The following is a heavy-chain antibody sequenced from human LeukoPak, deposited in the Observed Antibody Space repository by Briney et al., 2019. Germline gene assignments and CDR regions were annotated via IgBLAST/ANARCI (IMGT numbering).Heavy chain of an antibody. CDR2: IVVGSGNT. CDR1: GFTFTSSA. V-gene: IGHV1-58*02. J-gene: IGHJ3*02. D-gene: IGHD1-26*01. Sequence: SVKVSCKASGFTFTSSAMQWVRRARGQRLEWVGWIVVGSGNTNYAQKFQERVTITRDMSTSTAYMELSSLRSEDTAVYYCAREVGRGAFDIWGQGTMVTVSS. CDR3: AREVGRGAFDI.